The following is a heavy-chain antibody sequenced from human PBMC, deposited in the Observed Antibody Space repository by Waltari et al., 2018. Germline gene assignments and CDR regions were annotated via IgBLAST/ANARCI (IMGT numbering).Heavy chain of an antibody. CDR2: IYSSGST. Sequence: QLQLQESGPGLVKPSETLSLTCTVSGGSISSSSYYWGWIRQPPGKGLEWIGSIYSSGSTYYNPALKSRVTISGDTSKNQFSLKLSSVTAADTAVYYCARHPAMTIMLWYFDLWGRGTLVTVSS. J-gene: IGHJ2*01. D-gene: IGHD2-8*01. CDR3: ARHPAMTIMLWYFDL. CDR1: GGSISSSSYY. V-gene: IGHV4-39*01.